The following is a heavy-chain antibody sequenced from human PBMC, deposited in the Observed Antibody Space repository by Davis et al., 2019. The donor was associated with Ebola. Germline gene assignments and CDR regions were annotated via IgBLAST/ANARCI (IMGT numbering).Heavy chain of an antibody. Sequence: SGPTLVKPTQTLTLTCTFSGFSLSTRGMCVSSIRQPPGKALEWLARIDWDDDKYYSTSLKTRLTISKDTSKNQVVLTMTNMDPVDTATYYCARIRVGANFDYYGMDVWGQGTTVTVSS. CDR2: IDWDDDK. J-gene: IGHJ6*02. D-gene: IGHD1-26*01. CDR3: ARIRVGANFDYYGMDV. V-gene: IGHV2-70*11. CDR1: GFSLSTRGMC.